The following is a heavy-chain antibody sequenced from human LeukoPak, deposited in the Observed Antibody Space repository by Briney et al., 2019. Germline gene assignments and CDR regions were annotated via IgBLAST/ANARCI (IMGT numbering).Heavy chain of an antibody. CDR1: GGSISSGGYY. CDR3: AREHGGNSNWFDP. D-gene: IGHD4-23*01. Sequence: SQTLSLTCTVSGGSISSGGYYWSWIRQHPGKGLEWIGYIYYSGSTYYNPSLKSRVTISVDTSKNQFSLKLSSVTAADTAVYYCAREHGGNSNWFDPWGQGTLVTVSS. J-gene: IGHJ5*02. CDR2: IYYSGST. V-gene: IGHV4-31*03.